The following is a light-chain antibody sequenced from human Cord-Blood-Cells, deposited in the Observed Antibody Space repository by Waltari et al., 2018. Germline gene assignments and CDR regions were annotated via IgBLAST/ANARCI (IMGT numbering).Light chain of an antibody. V-gene: IGLV2-14*01. CDR1: SSDVGGYNY. Sequence: QSALTQPASVSGSPGQSLTISWTGTSSDVGGYNYVSWYQQHPGKAPKLMSYDVSNRPSGVSNRFSGSKSGNTASLTISGLQAEDEADYYCSSYTSSSTYVFGTGTKVTVL. CDR3: SSYTSSSTYV. CDR2: DVS. J-gene: IGLJ1*01.